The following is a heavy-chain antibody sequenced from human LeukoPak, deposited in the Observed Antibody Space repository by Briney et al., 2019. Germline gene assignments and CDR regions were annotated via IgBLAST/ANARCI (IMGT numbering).Heavy chain of an antibody. J-gene: IGHJ4*02. CDR2: IYPGDSDT. V-gene: IGHV5-51*01. CDR3: ARHRTPAAVPDY. CDR1: GYSFSSYW. D-gene: IGHD6-13*01. Sequence: GESLQISFKGSGYSFSSYWIVWVRQMPGKGLEWMGIIYPGDSDTRYSPTFQGQVTISADKSISTAYLQWSSLKASDTAMYYCARHRTPAAVPDYWGQGTLVTVSS.